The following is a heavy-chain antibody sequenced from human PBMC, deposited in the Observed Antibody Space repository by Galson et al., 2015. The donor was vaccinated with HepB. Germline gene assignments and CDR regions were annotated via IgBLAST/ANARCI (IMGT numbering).Heavy chain of an antibody. J-gene: IGHJ4*02. CDR2: LNPSGDHT. D-gene: IGHD5-24*01. Sequence: SVKVSCKASGYTVIGYYMHWVRQAPGQGLEWLGMLNPSGDHTSYAQKFQARVSMTRDTSTNTVYMELSSLRSEDTAVYYCVGALLQDFEYWGQGTLVTVSS. CDR3: VGALLQDFEY. V-gene: IGHV1-46*03. CDR1: GYTVIGYY.